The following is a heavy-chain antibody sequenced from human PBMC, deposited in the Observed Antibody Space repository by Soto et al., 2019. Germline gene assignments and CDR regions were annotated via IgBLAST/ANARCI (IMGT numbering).Heavy chain of an antibody. CDR3: AKAMTSAWYRGFDN. CDR2: ISFNSGSV. V-gene: IGHV3-9*01. Sequence: GGSLRLSCAASGFTFDDYAMHWVRQAPGKGLEWVSGISFNSGSVAYADSVKGRFTISRDNAKNSLYLQMSTLRAEDTALYYCAKAMTSAWYRGFDNWGQGTLVTVSS. CDR1: GFTFDDYA. J-gene: IGHJ4*02. D-gene: IGHD6-19*01.